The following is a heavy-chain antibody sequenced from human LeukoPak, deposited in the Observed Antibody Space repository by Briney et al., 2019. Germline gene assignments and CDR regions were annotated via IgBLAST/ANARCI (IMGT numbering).Heavy chain of an antibody. CDR3: AREGNGPAYYHFYYMDV. CDR2: IHYSGST. D-gene: IGHD1-1*01. V-gene: IGHV4-61*01. CDR1: GGSVSSGSYY. Sequence: SETLSLTCTVSGGSVSSGSYYWSWIRQPPGKGLEWIAYIHYSGSTNYNPSLESRVTISVDTSKNQFSLKLSSVTAADTAVYYCAREGNGPAYYHFYYMDVWGKGTTVTVSS. J-gene: IGHJ6*03.